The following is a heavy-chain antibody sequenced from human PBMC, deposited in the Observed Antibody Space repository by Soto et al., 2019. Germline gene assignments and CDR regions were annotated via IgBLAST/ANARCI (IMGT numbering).Heavy chain of an antibody. CDR3: ARSTEADHYYYYGMDD. V-gene: IGHV1-18*01. Sequence: RASVKVSCKASGYTFTSYGISWVRQAPGQGLEWMGWISAYNGNTNYAQKLQGRVTMTTDTSTSTAYMELRSLRSDDTAVYYCARSTEADHYYYYGMDDWGQLTTVTVCS. D-gene: IGHD2-15*01. CDR2: ISAYNGNT. J-gene: IGHJ6*02. CDR1: GYTFTSYG.